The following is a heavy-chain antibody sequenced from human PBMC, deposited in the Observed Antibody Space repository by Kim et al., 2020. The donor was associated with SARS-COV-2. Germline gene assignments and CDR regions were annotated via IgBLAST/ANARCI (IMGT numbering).Heavy chain of an antibody. Sequence: ASVKVSCKASGYTFTSYGISWVRQAPGQGLEWMGWISAYNGNTNYAQKLQGRVTMTTDTSTSTAYMELRSLRSDDTAVYYCARESCSGGSCYTSVWFDPWGQGTLVTVSS. CDR1: GYTFTSYG. CDR2: ISAYNGNT. CDR3: ARESCSGGSCYTSVWFDP. V-gene: IGHV1-18*01. D-gene: IGHD2-15*01. J-gene: IGHJ5*02.